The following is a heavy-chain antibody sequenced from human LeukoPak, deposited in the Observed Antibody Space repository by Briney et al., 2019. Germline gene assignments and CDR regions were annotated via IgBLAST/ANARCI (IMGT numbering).Heavy chain of an antibody. Sequence: SQTLSLTCTVSGGSISSSSYYWGWIRQPPGKGLEWIGSFYYSGSTYYNPSLKSRVTTSVDTSKNQFSLKLSSVTAADTAVYYCARHDGASSWYAFDYWGQGTLVTVSS. V-gene: IGHV4-39*01. CDR1: GGSISSSSYY. J-gene: IGHJ4*02. CDR3: ARHDGASSWYAFDY. CDR2: FYYSGST. D-gene: IGHD6-13*01.